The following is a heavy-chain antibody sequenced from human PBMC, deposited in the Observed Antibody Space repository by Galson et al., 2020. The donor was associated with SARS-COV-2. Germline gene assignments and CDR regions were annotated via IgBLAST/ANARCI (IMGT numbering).Heavy chain of an antibody. Sequence: GESLKISCAASGITFSSYPMHWVRQAPGKGLEWAAGITSDGSKKYYADSVKGRFTISRDNSKNTVYLQMNSLRTEDTAVYYCVRKVADWSLGTLVAVAS. CDR2: ITSDGSKK. V-gene: IGHV3-30-3*01. J-gene: IGHJ4*02. CDR1: GITFSSYP. CDR3: VRKVAD.